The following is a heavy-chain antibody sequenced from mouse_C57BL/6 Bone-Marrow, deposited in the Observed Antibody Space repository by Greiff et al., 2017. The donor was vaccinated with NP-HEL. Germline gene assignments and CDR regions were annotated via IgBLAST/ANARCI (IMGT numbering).Heavy chain of an antibody. D-gene: IGHD2-5*01. Sequence: LVESGAELVRPGASVTLSCKASGYTFTDYEMHWVKQTPVHGLEWIGAIDPETGGTAYNQKFKGKAILTADKSSSTAYMELRSLTSEDSAVYYCTRFSNYPWFAYWGQGTLVTVSA. CDR1: GYTFTDYE. J-gene: IGHJ3*01. CDR2: IDPETGGT. CDR3: TRFSNYPWFAY. V-gene: IGHV1-15*01.